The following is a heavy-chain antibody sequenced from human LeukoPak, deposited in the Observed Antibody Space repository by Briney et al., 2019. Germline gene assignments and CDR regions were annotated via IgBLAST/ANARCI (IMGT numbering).Heavy chain of an antibody. V-gene: IGHV3-23*01. CDR1: GFTFSSYA. CDR3: AKDRRESGTYNWFDP. Sequence: PGGSLRLSCEASGFTFSSYAMSWVRQAPGKGLEWVSSISGSGGSTYYADSVKGRFTISRDTSNNTLYPQMNSLRAEDTAVYYCAKDRRESGTYNWFDPWGQGTLVTVSS. J-gene: IGHJ5*02. D-gene: IGHD1-7*01. CDR2: ISGSGGST.